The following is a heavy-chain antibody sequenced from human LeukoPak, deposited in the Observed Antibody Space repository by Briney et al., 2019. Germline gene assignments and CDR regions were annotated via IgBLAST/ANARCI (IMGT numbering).Heavy chain of an antibody. CDR2: INAGNGNT. CDR3: ARIVVVPAAIQGAGYFDY. J-gene: IGHJ4*02. D-gene: IGHD2-2*02. V-gene: IGHV1-3*01. Sequence: GASVKVSCKASGYTFTSYAMHWVRQAPGQRLEWMGWINAGNGNTKYSQKFQGRVTITRDTSASTAYMELSRLRSDDTAVYYCARIVVVPAAIQGAGYFDYWGQGTLVTVSS. CDR1: GYTFTSYA.